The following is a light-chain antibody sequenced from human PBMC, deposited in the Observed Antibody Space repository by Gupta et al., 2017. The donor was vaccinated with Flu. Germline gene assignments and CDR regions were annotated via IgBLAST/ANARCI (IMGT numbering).Light chain of an antibody. CDR3: AAWDDSLNGVL. CDR2: SND. J-gene: IGLJ2*01. CDR1: SSNIGTNT. V-gene: IGLV1-44*01. Sequence: QSVLTQPPSASGTPGQRVTISCSGSSSNIGTNTANWYQQLPGTAPKLLIYSNDQRPSGVPDRFSGSKSGTSASLVIGGLQSEDGADYYCAAWDDSLNGVLFGGGTKLTVL.